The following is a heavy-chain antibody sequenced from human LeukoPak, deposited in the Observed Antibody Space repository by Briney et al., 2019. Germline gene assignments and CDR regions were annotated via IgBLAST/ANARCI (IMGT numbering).Heavy chain of an antibody. CDR2: VYTSGST. Sequence: SETLSLTCPVSGGSISSYYWSWIRQPAGKGLEWIGRVYTSGSTNYNPSLKSRVTMSVDTSKNQFSLKLSSVTAADTAVYYCASESSGYSRDAFDIWGQGTMVTVSS. V-gene: IGHV4-4*07. CDR3: ASESSGYSRDAFDI. J-gene: IGHJ3*02. D-gene: IGHD3-22*01. CDR1: GGSISSYY.